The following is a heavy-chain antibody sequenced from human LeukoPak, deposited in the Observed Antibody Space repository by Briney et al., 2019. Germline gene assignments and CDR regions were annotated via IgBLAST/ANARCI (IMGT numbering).Heavy chain of an antibody. J-gene: IGHJ4*02. CDR3: ARVRGSGSYYFDY. CDR1: GFTFDDYG. D-gene: IGHD1-26*01. V-gene: IGHV3-20*01. Sequence: GGSLRLSCAASGFTFDDYGMSWVRQAPGKGLEWVSGINWNGGSTGYADSVKGRFSISRDNDKNSLYLQMNSLRAEDTALYHCARVRGSGSYYFDYWGQGTLVTVSS. CDR2: INWNGGST.